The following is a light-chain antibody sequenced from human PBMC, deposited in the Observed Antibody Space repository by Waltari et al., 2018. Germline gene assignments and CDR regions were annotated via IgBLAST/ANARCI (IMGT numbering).Light chain of an antibody. J-gene: IGKJ1*01. CDR2: LAS. CDR1: QSISNY. Sequence: DIQMTQSPSTLSASVGDRVTITCRASQSISNYLAWYQQKPGKAPKLLIYLASGLQSGVPLRFSGSGSGTEFTLTISSLQPDDFATYYCQQYDSYSTFGQGTKVEI. CDR3: QQYDSYST. V-gene: IGKV1-5*03.